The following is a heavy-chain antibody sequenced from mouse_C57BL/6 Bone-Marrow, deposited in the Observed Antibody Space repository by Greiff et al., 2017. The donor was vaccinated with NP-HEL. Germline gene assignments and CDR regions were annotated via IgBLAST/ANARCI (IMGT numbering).Heavy chain of an antibody. V-gene: IGHV1-76*01. D-gene: IGHD2-5*01. CDR1: GYTFTDYY. J-gene: IGHJ2*01. CDR3: ARGTYYSNYVGY. Sequence: QLQQSGAELVRPGASVKLSCKASGYTFTDYYINWVKQRPGQGLEWIARIYPGSGNTYYNEKFKGKATLTAEKSSSTAYMQLSSLTSEDSAVYFCARGTYYSNYVGYWGQGTTLTVSS. CDR2: IYPGSGNT.